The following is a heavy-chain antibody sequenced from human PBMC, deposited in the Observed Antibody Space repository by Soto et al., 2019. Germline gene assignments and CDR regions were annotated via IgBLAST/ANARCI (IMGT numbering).Heavy chain of an antibody. Sequence: ASVKVSCKASGYTFTSYGISWVRQAPGQGLEWMGWISAYNGNSNYAQKLQGRVTMTTDTSTSTAYMELRSLRSDDTAGYYWSSLSSSPRICSGGSCYKGSPDDYYYYYGMDVWGQGTTVTVSS. J-gene: IGHJ6*02. CDR2: ISAYNGNS. CDR3: SSLSSSPRICSGGSCYKGSPDDYYYYYGMDV. D-gene: IGHD2-15*01. CDR1: GYTFTSYG. V-gene: IGHV1-18*01.